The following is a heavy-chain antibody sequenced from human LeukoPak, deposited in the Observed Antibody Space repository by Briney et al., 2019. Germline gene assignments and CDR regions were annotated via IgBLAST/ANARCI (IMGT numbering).Heavy chain of an antibody. V-gene: IGHV3-21*01. J-gene: IGHJ4*02. CDR2: ISSSSSYI. D-gene: IGHD5-12*01. CDR1: GFTFSSYS. Sequence: GGSLRLSCAASGFTFSSYSMNWVRQVPGKGLEWVSSISSSSSYIYYADSVKGRFTISRDNAKNSLYLQMNSLRAEDTAVYYCARPYLGFYSGYDQTLDYWGQGTLVTVSS. CDR3: ARPYLGFYSGYDQTLDY.